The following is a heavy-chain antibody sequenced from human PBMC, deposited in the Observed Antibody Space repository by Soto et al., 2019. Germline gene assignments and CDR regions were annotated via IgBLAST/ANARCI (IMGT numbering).Heavy chain of an antibody. CDR1: GFTFSSYT. CDR3: AREYFYDSSGYYAY. V-gene: IGHV3-21*01. CDR2: ISSSSSYI. J-gene: IGHJ4*02. D-gene: IGHD3-22*01. Sequence: GGSLRLSCAASGFTFSSYTMNWVRQAPGKGLEWVSSISSSSSYIYYADSVKGRFTISRDNAKISLYLQMNSLRAEDTAVYYCAREYFYDSSGYYAYWGQGTLVTVSS.